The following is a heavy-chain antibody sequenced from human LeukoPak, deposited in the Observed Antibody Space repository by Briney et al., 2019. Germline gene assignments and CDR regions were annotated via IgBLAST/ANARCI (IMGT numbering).Heavy chain of an antibody. D-gene: IGHD3-22*01. J-gene: IGHJ4*02. CDR3: AKESAKYYYDSSGYPTAD. Sequence: PGGSLRLSCAASGFTFSSYAMSWVRQAPGKGLEWVSAISGSGGSTYYADSVKGRFTISRDNSKNTLYLQMNSLRAEDTAVYYCAKESAKYYYDSSGYPTADWGQGTLVTVSS. V-gene: IGHV3-23*01. CDR1: GFTFSSYA. CDR2: ISGSGGST.